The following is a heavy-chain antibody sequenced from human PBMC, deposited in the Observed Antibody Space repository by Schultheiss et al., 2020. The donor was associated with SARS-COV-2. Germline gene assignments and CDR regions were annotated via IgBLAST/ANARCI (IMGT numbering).Heavy chain of an antibody. CDR2: IYYSGST. CDR3: ASSGQGAFDI. V-gene: IGHV4-39*07. Sequence: SETLSLTCTVSGGSISSSSYYWGWIRQPPGKGLEWIGYIYYSGSTYYNPSLKSRVTISVDTSKNQFSLKLNSVTPEDTAVYYCASSGQGAFDIWGQGTMVTVSS. D-gene: IGHD6-25*01. CDR1: GGSISSSSYY. J-gene: IGHJ3*02.